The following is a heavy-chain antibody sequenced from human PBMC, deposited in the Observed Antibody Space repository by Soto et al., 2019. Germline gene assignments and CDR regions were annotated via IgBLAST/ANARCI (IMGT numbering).Heavy chain of an antibody. D-gene: IGHD1-26*01. J-gene: IGHJ6*02. Sequence: PGESLKISCKGSGYSFAGYWITWVRQKPGKGLEWMGRIDPSDSQTYYSPSFRGHVTISVTKSITTVFLQWSSLKASDTAMYYCARHPLVGASPRDYYYGMDVWGQGTTVTVSS. CDR1: GYSFAGYW. CDR3: ARHPLVGASPRDYYYGMDV. V-gene: IGHV5-10-1*01. CDR2: IDPSDSQT.